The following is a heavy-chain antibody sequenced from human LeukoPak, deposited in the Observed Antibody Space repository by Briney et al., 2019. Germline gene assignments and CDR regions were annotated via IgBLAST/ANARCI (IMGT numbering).Heavy chain of an antibody. CDR1: GYTFTSYD. J-gene: IGHJ4*02. CDR2: INPNSGGT. V-gene: IGHV1-2*02. CDR3: ARDVDTAMPKDY. Sequence: ASVKVSCKASGYTFTSYDINWVRQAPGQGLEWMGWINPNSGGTNYAQKFQGRVTMTRDTSISTAYMELSRLRSDDTAVYYCARDVDTAMPKDYWGQGTLVTVSS. D-gene: IGHD5-18*01.